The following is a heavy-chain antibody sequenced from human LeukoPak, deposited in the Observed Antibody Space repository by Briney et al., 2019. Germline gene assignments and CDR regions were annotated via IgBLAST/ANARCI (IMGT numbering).Heavy chain of an antibody. CDR2: INPNSGGT. CDR1: GYTFTDYY. Sequence: ASVKVSCKASGYTFTDYYIHWVRQAPGQGLEWMGWINPNSGGTNYAQKFQGRVTMTRDTSISTAYMELSRLRSDDTAVYYCARDGSSIFGVAYYYYYYMDVWGKGTTVTVSS. V-gene: IGHV1-2*02. D-gene: IGHD3-3*01. J-gene: IGHJ6*03. CDR3: ARDGSSIFGVAYYYYYYMDV.